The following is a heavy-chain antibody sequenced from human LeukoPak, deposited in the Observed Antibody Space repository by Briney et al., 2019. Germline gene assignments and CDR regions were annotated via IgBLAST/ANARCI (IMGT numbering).Heavy chain of an antibody. V-gene: IGHV4-31*03. CDR2: IYYSGST. Sequence: SETLSLTCTVSGGSISSGGYYWSWLRQHPGTGLEWIGYIYYSGSTYYNPSLKSRVTISVDTSKNQFSLKLSSVTAADTAVYYCARANPLVVIDAFDIWGQGTMVTVSS. CDR3: ARANPLVVIDAFDI. D-gene: IGHD3-22*01. J-gene: IGHJ3*02. CDR1: GGSISSGGYY.